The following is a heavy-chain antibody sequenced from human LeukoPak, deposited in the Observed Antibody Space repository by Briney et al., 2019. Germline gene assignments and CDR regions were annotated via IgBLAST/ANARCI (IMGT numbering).Heavy chain of an antibody. CDR3: ARVQKGANNYGLDY. Sequence: GWSLRLSCAASGFTFSGYGMHWVRQPPGKGLEWASHISSSSSYTNYADSVKGRFTISRDNAKNSLYLQMNSLRAEDTAVYYCARVQKGANNYGLDYWGQGALVTVSS. J-gene: IGHJ4*02. CDR1: GFTFSGYG. CDR2: ISSSSSYT. V-gene: IGHV3-21*05. D-gene: IGHD5-18*01.